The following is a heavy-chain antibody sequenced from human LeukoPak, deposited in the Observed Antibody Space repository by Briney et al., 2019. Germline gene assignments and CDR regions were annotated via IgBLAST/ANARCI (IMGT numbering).Heavy chain of an antibody. CDR3: ARERGYGSGSYPDY. V-gene: IGHV4-59*01. Sequence: SETLSLTCTVSGGSISRYYWSWIRQPPGKGLEWIGYIYYSGSTNYNPSLKSRVAISVDTSKNQFSLKLSSVTAADTAVYYCARERGYGSGSYPDYWGQGTLVTVSS. D-gene: IGHD3-10*01. CDR1: GGSISRYY. CDR2: IYYSGST. J-gene: IGHJ4*02.